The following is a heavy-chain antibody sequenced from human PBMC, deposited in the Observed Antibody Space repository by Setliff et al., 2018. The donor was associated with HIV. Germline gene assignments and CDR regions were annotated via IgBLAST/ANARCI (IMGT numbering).Heavy chain of an antibody. V-gene: IGHV3-49*04. Sequence: PGRSLRLSCTASGFNFDDYDMSWVRQAPGKGLEWVGFVRSKASSGTKDYAASVKGRFSISRDDSRNTLYLQMNSMKSDDTATYYCVGHYYDPLTGYYVWFLDVWGRGTLVTVSS. CDR2: VRSKASSGTK. CDR3: VGHYYDPLTGYYVWFLDV. D-gene: IGHD3-9*01. J-gene: IGHJ2*01. CDR1: GFNFDDYD.